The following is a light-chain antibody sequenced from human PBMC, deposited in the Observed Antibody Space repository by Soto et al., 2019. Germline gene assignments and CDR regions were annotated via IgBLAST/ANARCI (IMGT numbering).Light chain of an antibody. Sequence: QPVLTQPPSASGSPGQSVTISCTGTSSDVGGYKYVSWYQQHPGKAPKVMIYEVSKRPSGVPDRFSGSKSGNTASLTVSGLQADDEADYYCSSYAGSNNVVFGGGTKLTVL. CDR2: EVS. J-gene: IGLJ2*01. V-gene: IGLV2-8*01. CDR3: SSYAGSNNVV. CDR1: SSDVGGYKY.